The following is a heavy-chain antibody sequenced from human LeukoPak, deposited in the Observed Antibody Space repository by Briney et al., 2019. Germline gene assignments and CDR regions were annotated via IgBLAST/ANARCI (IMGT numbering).Heavy chain of an antibody. Sequence: PSETLSLTCTVSGGSISSYYWSWIRQPPGKGLEWIGYIYYSGSTNYNPSLKSRVTISVDTSKNQFSLKLSSVTAADTAVYYCARHSYGYYDSSGDDAFDIWGQGTMVTVSS. V-gene: IGHV4-59*08. D-gene: IGHD3-22*01. CDR3: ARHSYGYYDSSGDDAFDI. J-gene: IGHJ3*02. CDR1: GGSISSYY. CDR2: IYYSGST.